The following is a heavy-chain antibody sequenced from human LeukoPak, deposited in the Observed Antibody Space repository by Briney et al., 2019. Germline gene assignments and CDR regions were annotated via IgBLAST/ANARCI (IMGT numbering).Heavy chain of an antibody. J-gene: IGHJ6*03. CDR3: TKDYDFWSGYYFPNYYMDV. Sequence: GGSLRLSCAASGFTFSSYGMHWVRQAPGKGLEWVAFIRYDGSNKYYADSVKGRFTISRDNSKNTLYLQMNSLRAEDTAVYYCTKDYDFWSGYYFPNYYMDVWGKGTTVTVSS. D-gene: IGHD3-3*01. CDR1: GFTFSSYG. CDR2: IRYDGSNK. V-gene: IGHV3-30*02.